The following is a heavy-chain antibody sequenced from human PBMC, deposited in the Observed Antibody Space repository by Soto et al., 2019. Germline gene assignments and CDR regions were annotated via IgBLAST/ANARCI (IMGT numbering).Heavy chain of an antibody. V-gene: IGHV4-59*01. J-gene: IGHJ4*02. CDR1: GGSISSYY. Sequence: QVQLQESGPGLVKPSETLSLTCTVSGGSISSYYWSWIRQPPGKGLEWIGYIYYSGSTNYNPSLKSRIPISVETSKNQFSLKLSSVAGADTAVDYCARTVAVAAGADYWGQGTLVTVSS. CDR3: ARTVAVAAGADY. CDR2: IYYSGST. D-gene: IGHD6-19*01.